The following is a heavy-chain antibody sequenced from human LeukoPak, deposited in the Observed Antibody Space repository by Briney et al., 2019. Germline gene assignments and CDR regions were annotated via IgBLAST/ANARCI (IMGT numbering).Heavy chain of an antibody. CDR3: ARDGAAVGSEIDY. J-gene: IGHJ4*02. CDR2: VNWNGVST. V-gene: IGHV3-20*04. D-gene: IGHD6-13*01. CDR1: GFIFDDYG. Sequence: GGSLRLSCAASGFIFDDYGMSWVRQAPGKGLEWVSGVNWNGVSTAYADSVKGRFTISRDNAKNSLYLQMNNLRAEDTAVYYCARDGAAVGSEIDYWGQGTLVTVSS.